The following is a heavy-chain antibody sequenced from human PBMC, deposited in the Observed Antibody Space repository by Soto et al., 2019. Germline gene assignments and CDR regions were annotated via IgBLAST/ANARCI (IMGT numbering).Heavy chain of an antibody. CDR2: IESSGST. J-gene: IGHJ5*02. D-gene: IGHD2-15*01. Sequence: QVRLQESGPGLVKPSETLSLTCSVSDGSISSYYWSWIRQPAGKRLEWIGRIESSGSTTYNPSLKSRVTMSVDTSKNQFSLNLSSVTAADTAVYYCARDGEGYCSGGSCSAENWFDPWGQGILVTVSS. CDR1: DGSISSYY. V-gene: IGHV4-4*07. CDR3: ARDGEGYCSGGSCSAENWFDP.